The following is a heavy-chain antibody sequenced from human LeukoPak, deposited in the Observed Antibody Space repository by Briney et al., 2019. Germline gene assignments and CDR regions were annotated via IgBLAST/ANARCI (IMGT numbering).Heavy chain of an antibody. V-gene: IGHV3-53*01. CDR2: IYSGGST. CDR3: ARGPRNVGIVGATEAPFDY. D-gene: IGHD1-26*01. CDR1: GFTVSSNY. J-gene: IGHJ4*02. Sequence: GGSLRLSCAASGFTVSSNYMSWVRQAPGKGLEWVSVIYSGGSTYYADSVKGRFTISRDNSKNTLYLQMNSLRAEDTAVYYCARGPRNVGIVGATEAPFDYWGQGTLVTVSS.